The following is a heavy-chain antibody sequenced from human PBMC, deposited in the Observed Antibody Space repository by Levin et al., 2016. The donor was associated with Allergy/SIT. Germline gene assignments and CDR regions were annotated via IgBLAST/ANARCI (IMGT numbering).Heavy chain of an antibody. CDR2: IYYSGST. V-gene: IGHV4-59*01. CDR1: GGSISSYY. Sequence: SETLSLTCTVSGGSISSYYWSWIRQPPGKGLEWIGYIYYSGSTNYNPSLKSRVTISVDTSKNQFSLKLSSVTAADTAVYYCAREVVRGQGYFDYWGQGTLVTVSS. D-gene: IGHD3-10*01. J-gene: IGHJ4*02. CDR3: AREVVRGQGYFDY.